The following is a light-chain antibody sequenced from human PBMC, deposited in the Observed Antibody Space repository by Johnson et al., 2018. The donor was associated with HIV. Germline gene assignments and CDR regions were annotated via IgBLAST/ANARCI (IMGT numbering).Light chain of an antibody. CDR2: DNN. Sequence: QSVLTQPPSVSAAPGQKVTISCSGSSCDIGNNYVSWHQQLPGTAPKLLISDNNKRPSGIPDRISGSKSGTSATLGITGLQTGDEADYYCGTWDSSLSAYVFGTGTKVPVL. V-gene: IGLV1-51*01. CDR3: GTWDSSLSAYV. J-gene: IGLJ1*01. CDR1: SCDIGNNY.